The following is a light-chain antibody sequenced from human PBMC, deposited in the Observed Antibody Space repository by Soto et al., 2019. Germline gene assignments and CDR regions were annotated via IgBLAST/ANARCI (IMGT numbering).Light chain of an antibody. Sequence: IQMTQSPSTLSANVGDRVTITCRASQSISNWLAWYQQKPGEAPKLLIYKASNLENGVPSRFSGSGSGTEFTLTISSLQSDDFATYYCQQYTSYSWTFGQGSNVDI. J-gene: IGKJ1*01. CDR1: QSISNW. CDR3: QQYTSYSWT. V-gene: IGKV1-5*03. CDR2: KAS.